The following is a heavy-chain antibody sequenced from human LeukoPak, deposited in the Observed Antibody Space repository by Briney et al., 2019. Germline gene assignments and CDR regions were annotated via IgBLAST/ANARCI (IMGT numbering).Heavy chain of an antibody. J-gene: IGHJ4*02. CDR3: AKDRNDGGLLWFGELPG. CDR2: ISYDGSNK. Sequence: GGSLRLSCAASGFTFSSYAMHWVRQAPGKGLEWVAVISYDGSNKYYADSVKGRFTISRDNSKNTLYLQMNSLRAEDTAVYYCAKDRNDGGLLWFGELPGGGQGTLVTVSS. V-gene: IGHV3-30-3*01. D-gene: IGHD3-10*01. CDR1: GFTFSSYA.